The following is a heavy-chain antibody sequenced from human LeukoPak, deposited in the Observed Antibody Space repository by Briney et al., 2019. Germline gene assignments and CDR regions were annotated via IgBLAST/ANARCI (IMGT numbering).Heavy chain of an antibody. CDR3: VRLGGNYEY. V-gene: IGHV3-74*01. CDR2: IIPDGSST. D-gene: IGHD1-26*01. CDR1: GFTFSSYS. J-gene: IGHJ4*02. Sequence: PGGSLRLSCAASGFTFSSYSMNWVRQAPGEGLVWVSVIIPDGSSTTYADSVKGRFTISRDNAKNTLYLQMNSLRAEDTAIYYCVRLGGNYEYWGQGTLVTVSS.